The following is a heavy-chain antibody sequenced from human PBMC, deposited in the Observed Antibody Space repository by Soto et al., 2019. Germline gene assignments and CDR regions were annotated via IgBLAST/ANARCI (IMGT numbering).Heavy chain of an antibody. CDR3: ARPHYDSSGPQDFDY. J-gene: IGHJ4*02. D-gene: IGHD3-22*01. Sequence: ASVKVSCKASGGIFSNYAISWVRQAPRQGLEWMGGIVPFSGITNYAQRFQGRVTITADESTTTAYMELSSLRSEDTAVYYCARPHYDSSGPQDFDYWGQGTLVTVSS. CDR2: IVPFSGIT. CDR1: GGIFSNYA. V-gene: IGHV1-69*13.